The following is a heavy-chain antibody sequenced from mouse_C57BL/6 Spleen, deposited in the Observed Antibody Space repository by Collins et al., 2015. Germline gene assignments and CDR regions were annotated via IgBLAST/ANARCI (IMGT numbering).Heavy chain of an antibody. CDR2: IYPGDGDT. CDR3: ARGDYYGSSLDY. CDR1: GYAFSSSW. D-gene: IGHD1-1*01. V-gene: IGHV1-82*01. J-gene: IGHJ2*01. Sequence: QVQLQRSGPELVKPGASVKIPCKASGYAFSSSWMNWVKQRPGKGLEWIGRIYPGDGDTKYNGKFKGKATLTADKSSSTAYMQLSSLTSEDSAVYFCARGDYYGSSLDYWGQGTTLTVSS.